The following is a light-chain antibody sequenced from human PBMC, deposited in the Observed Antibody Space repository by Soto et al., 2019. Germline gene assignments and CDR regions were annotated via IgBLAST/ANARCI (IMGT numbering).Light chain of an antibody. V-gene: IGLV4-69*01. J-gene: IGLJ2*01. Sequence: QSVLTQSPSASASLGASVKLTCTLSSGHSSYAIAWHQQQPEKGPRYLMKLNSDGSHSKGDGIPDRFSGSISGAERYLTISGLQSEDEADYYCQTWGTGIVVFGGGTKLTVL. CDR1: SGHSSYA. CDR3: QTWGTGIVV. CDR2: LNSDGSH.